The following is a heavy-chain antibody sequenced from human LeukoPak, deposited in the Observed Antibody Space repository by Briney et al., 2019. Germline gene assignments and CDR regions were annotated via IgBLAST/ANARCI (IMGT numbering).Heavy chain of an antibody. D-gene: IGHD3-22*01. CDR2: GYYSGNT. CDR1: GGSTISSSYC. CDR3: ARLGFDSRGTYWFWP. Sequence: PAETLTSPVIVSGGSTISSSYCWGWIRQPPGKGLEWIGSGYYSGNTYYNPSLKSRGTISVDTSKNQFSLKVTSVTAADTAMYYCARLGFDSRGTYWFWPQGPVTLVTVSS. J-gene: IGHJ5*02. V-gene: IGHV4-39*01.